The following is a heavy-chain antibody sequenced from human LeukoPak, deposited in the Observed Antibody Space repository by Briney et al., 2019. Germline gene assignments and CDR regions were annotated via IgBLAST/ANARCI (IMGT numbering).Heavy chain of an antibody. CDR2: FYYGGST. Sequence: PSEILSLTCTVSGGSISSYYWSWIRQPPGRGLEWIGYFYYGGSTLYNRALESRATISVDKAKNQFSLRLTSVTAADTAVYYCAVMGSSYGNAFDIWGQGTVVSVSS. D-gene: IGHD3-3*01. CDR1: GGSISSYY. J-gene: IGHJ3*02. CDR3: AVMGSSYGNAFDI. V-gene: IGHV4-59*01.